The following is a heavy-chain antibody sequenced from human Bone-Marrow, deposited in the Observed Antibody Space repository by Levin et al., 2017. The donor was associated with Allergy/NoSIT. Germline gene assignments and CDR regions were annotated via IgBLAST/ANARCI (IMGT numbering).Heavy chain of an antibody. V-gene: IGHV3-9*01. D-gene: IGHD1-26*01. CDR2: ISWNSGSI. Sequence: PGGSLRLSCAASGFTFDDYAMHWVRQAPGKGLEWVSGISWNSGSIGYADSVKGRFTISRDNAKNSLYLQMNSLRAEDTALYYCAKARVGATYFDYWGQGTLVTVSS. CDR3: AKARVGATYFDY. CDR1: GFTFDDYA. J-gene: IGHJ4*02.